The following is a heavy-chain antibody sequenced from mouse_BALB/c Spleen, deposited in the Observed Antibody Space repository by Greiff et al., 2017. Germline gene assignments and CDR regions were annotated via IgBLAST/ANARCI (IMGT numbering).Heavy chain of an antibody. V-gene: IGHV14-3*02. Sequence: VQLHQSGAELVKPGASVKLSCTASGFTFTDSYMHWVKQRPEQGLEWIGRIDPANGNTKYDPKFQGKATITADTSSNTAYLQLSSLTSEDTAVYYCAVYYYGSAWFAYWGQGTLVTVSA. J-gene: IGHJ3*01. CDR2: IDPANGNT. CDR3: AVYYYGSAWFAY. CDR1: GFTFTDSY. D-gene: IGHD1-1*01.